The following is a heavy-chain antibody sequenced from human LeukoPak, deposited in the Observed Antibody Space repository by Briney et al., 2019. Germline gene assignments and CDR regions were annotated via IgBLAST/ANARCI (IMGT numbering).Heavy chain of an antibody. Sequence: PSETLSLTCTVSGGSVTSGSHYWSWVRQPPGRGLEWIGNIYYSGNANYNPSLKSRVTMSVDRSKNQLSLKLSSVTAADTAVYYCAGVQSQNYYAMDVWGPGTPATVSS. J-gene: IGHJ6*02. CDR1: GGSVTSGSHY. V-gene: IGHV4-61*01. CDR2: IYYSGNA. CDR3: AGVQSQNYYAMDV.